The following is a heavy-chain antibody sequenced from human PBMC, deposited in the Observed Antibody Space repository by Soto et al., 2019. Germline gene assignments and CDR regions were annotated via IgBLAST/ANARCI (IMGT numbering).Heavy chain of an antibody. V-gene: IGHV4-59*01. CDR1: GGSLSSYY. J-gene: IGHJ4*02. CDR2: IYYSGST. Sequence: QVQLQESGPGLVKPSETLSLTCVVSGGSLSSYYWSWIRQPPGKGLEWIGYIYYSGSTNYNPSLKGRVSISVDTSNNQFALKLSSVTAADAGVYYCARSWGSPNDYWGRGTLFTVSS. D-gene: IGHD3-16*01. CDR3: ARSWGSPNDY.